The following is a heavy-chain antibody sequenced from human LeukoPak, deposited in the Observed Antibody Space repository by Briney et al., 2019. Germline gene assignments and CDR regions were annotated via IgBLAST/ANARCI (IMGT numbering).Heavy chain of an antibody. Sequence: ASVKVSCKASGYTFTSYAMHWVRQAPGQRLEWMGWINAGNGNTKYSQRFQGKVTITRDTSASTAYMELSSLRSEDTAVYYCARSRAIGSGWPGNYWGQGTLVTVS. J-gene: IGHJ4*02. CDR2: INAGNGNT. CDR3: ARSRAIGSGWPGNY. D-gene: IGHD6-19*01. CDR1: GYTFTSYA. V-gene: IGHV1-3*01.